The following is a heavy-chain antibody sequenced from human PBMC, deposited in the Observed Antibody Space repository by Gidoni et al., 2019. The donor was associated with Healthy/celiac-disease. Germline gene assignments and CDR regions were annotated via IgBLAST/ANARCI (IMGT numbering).Heavy chain of an antibody. CDR3: ERSVAGILEGVETPFDY. Sequence: QVQLQESGPGLVKPSETLSLTCTFSGVSIRSYYWSWLRQPPGKGLEWSGDIYYSGSTNYNPSLKSRVTISVDTSKNQFSLKLSAVTAADTAVYYCERSVAGILEGVETPFDYWGQGTLVTVSS. CDR2: IYYSGST. CDR1: GVSIRSYY. J-gene: IGHJ4*02. D-gene: IGHD6-19*01. V-gene: IGHV4-59*08.